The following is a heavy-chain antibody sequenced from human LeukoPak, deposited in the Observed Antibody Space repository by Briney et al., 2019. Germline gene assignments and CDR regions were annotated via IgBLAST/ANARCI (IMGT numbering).Heavy chain of an antibody. D-gene: IGHD3-22*01. J-gene: IGHJ3*02. CDR1: GGSISSSSYY. Sequence: SETLSLTCTVSGGSISSSSYYWGWIRQPPGKGLEWIGSIYYSGSTYYNPSLKSRVTISVDTSKNQFSLKLSSVTAADTAVYYCARRKGWDYYDSSGYYLGAFDIWGQGTMVTVSS. CDR2: IYYSGST. CDR3: ARRKGWDYYDSSGYYLGAFDI. V-gene: IGHV4-39*01.